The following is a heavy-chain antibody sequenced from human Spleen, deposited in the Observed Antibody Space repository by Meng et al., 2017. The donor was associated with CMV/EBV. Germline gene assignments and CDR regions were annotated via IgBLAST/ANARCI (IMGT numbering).Heavy chain of an antibody. CDR2: ISSSGSTI. D-gene: IGHD5-18*01. Sequence: GGSLRLSCAASGFTFSDAYMIWIRQAPGKGLQWVSYISSSGSTIYYADSVKGRFTISRDNAKNSLYLQMNSLRAEDPAVYYCARSLRGYSYGGVEGAFDIWGQGTMVTVSS. CDR1: GFTFSDAY. CDR3: ARSLRGYSYGGVEGAFDI. V-gene: IGHV3-11*01. J-gene: IGHJ3*02.